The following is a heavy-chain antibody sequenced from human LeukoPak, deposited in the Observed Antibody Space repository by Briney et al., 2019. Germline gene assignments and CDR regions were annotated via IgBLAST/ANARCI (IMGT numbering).Heavy chain of an antibody. V-gene: IGHV1-69*06. CDR3: ARAGIPGYCTNVTCSNWLDP. Sequence: SSVHVSCKDSGDTFTPYAIIRVLQAPAHRLECIGGIIPIFDTPNYAQRLQGRVTITADKSTKTAYMELTSLRSEDTAVYYCARAGIPGYCTNVTCSNWLDPWGQGTLVTVSS. CDR2: IIPIFDTP. CDR1: GDTFTPYA. J-gene: IGHJ5*02. D-gene: IGHD2-8*01.